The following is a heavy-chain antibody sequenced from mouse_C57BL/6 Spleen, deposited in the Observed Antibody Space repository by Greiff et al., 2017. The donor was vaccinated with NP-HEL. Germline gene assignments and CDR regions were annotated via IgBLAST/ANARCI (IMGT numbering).Heavy chain of an antibody. D-gene: IGHD1-1*01. CDR1: GYTFTSYW. CDR3: ARRDYGSFYAMDY. V-gene: IGHV1-50*01. Sequence: VQRVESGAELVKPGASVKLSCKASGYTFTSYWMQWVKQRPGQGLEWIGEIDPSDSYTNYNQKFKGKATLTVDTSSSTAYMQLSSLTSEDSAVYYCARRDYGSFYAMDYWGQGTSVTVSS. CDR2: IDPSDSYT. J-gene: IGHJ4*01.